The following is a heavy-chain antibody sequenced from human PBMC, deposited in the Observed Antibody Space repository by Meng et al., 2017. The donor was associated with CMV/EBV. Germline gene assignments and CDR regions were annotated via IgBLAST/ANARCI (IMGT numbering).Heavy chain of an antibody. CDR2: IIPIFGTA. D-gene: IGHD3-3*01. CDR3: ARSIFGVVAYFDY. Sequence: KDSGGTISSYAISRVRQAPGQGLEWMGGIIPIFGTANYAQKSQGRVTITTDESTSTAYMELSSLRSEDTAVYYCARSIFGVVAYFDYWGQGTLVTVSS. V-gene: IGHV1-69*05. J-gene: IGHJ4*02. CDR1: GGTISSYA.